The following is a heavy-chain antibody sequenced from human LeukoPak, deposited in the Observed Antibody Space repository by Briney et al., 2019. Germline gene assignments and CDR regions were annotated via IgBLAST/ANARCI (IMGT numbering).Heavy chain of an antibody. J-gene: IGHJ4*02. Sequence: GGSLRLSCAASGFTFSSYWMSWVRQAPGKGLEWVANIKQDGSEKYYVDSVKGRFTISRDNAKNSLYLQMNSRRAEDTAVYYCASLKDDYVWGSYRPIYYLDYWGQGTLVTVSS. CDR3: ASLKDDYVWGSYRPIYYLDY. V-gene: IGHV3-7*03. CDR2: IKQDGSEK. D-gene: IGHD3-16*02. CDR1: GFTFSSYW.